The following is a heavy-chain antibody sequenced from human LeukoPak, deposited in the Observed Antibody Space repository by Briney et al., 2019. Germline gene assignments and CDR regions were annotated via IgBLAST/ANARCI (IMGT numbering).Heavy chain of an antibody. CDR1: GHSFTSFD. CDR2: ISASGTLT. V-gene: IGHV3-48*03. CDR3: ARGVGFRGYVDY. J-gene: IGHJ4*02. D-gene: IGHD5-12*01. Sequence: PGESLTLSCAASGHSFTSFDMPWVRPAAGKGPEPISYISASGTLTHYADSVKGRFTISRDNAKNSLYLQMNSLRAEDTAVYYCARGVGFRGYVDYWGQGTLVTVPS.